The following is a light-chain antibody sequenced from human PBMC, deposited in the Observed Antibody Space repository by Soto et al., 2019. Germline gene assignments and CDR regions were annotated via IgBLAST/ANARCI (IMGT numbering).Light chain of an antibody. CDR2: GAS. CDR3: QQYGRSPWT. V-gene: IGKV3-20*01. J-gene: IGKJ1*01. Sequence: EIVLTQSPGTLSLSPGERATLSCRASQSVSSSYLAWDQQKPGQAPRLLIYGASSRPTGLPDRFSGSGSGTDFTLTISRLEPEDFAVYYCQQYGRSPWTFGQGTKVEIK. CDR1: QSVSSSY.